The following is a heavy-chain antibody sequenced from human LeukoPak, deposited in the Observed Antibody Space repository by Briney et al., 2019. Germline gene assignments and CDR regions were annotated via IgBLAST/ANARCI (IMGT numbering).Heavy chain of an antibody. D-gene: IGHD4-17*01. J-gene: IGHJ4*02. CDR1: GFPFSSYT. CDR2: IYSGGST. CDR3: TTDRDYGDYPEYYFDY. V-gene: IGHV3-66*01. Sequence: GGSLRLSCAASGFPFSSYTMNWVRQAPGKGLEWVSIIYSGGSTYYADSVKGRFTISRDNSKNTLYLQMNSLRAEDTAVYYCTTDRDYGDYPEYYFDYWGQGTLVTVSS.